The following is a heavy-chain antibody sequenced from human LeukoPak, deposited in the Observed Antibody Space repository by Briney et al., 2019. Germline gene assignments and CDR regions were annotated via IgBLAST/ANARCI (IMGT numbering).Heavy chain of an antibody. CDR1: GFTFSDYY. V-gene: IGHV3-11*06. CDR3: ARVTLYAESALDY. Sequence: GGSLRLSCAASGFTFSDYYMSWIRQAPGKGLEWVSYISGSSSCTIYADSVKGRFTISRDNAKNSLYLQMNSLRAEDTAVYYCARVTLYAESALDYWGQGTLATVSS. D-gene: IGHD4-17*01. J-gene: IGHJ4*02. CDR2: ISGSSSCT.